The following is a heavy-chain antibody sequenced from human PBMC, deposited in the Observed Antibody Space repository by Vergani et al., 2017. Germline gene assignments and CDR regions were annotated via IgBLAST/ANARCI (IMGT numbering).Heavy chain of an antibody. Sequence: QVQLQQWGAGLLKPSETLSLTCAVYGGSFSGYYWSWIRQPPGKGLEWIGEINHSGSTNYNPSLKSRVTISVDTSKNQFSLKLSSVTAADTAVYYCARRLYYDSSGYFFDYWGQGTLVTVSS. J-gene: IGHJ4*02. CDR2: INHSGST. D-gene: IGHD3-22*01. V-gene: IGHV4-34*01. CDR1: GGSFSGYY. CDR3: ARRLYYDSSGYFFDY.